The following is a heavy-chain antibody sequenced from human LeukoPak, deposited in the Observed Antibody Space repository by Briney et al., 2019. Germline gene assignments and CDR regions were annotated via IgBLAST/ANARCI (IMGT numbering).Heavy chain of an antibody. J-gene: IGHJ4*02. V-gene: IGHV4-59*08. CDR3: ARHKGGYSYAQLDY. CDR2: IYYSGST. CDR1: GGSISSYY. Sequence: SETLSLTCTVSGGSISSYYWSWIRQPPGKGLEWIGYIYYSGSTNYNPSLKSRVTISVDTSKNRFSLKLTSVTAADTAVYYCARHKGGYSYAQLDYWGQGTLVTVSS. D-gene: IGHD5-18*01.